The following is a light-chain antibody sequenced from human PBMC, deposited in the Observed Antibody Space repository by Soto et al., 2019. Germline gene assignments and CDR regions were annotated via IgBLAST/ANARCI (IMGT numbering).Light chain of an antibody. CDR2: RDN. Sequence: QSVLTQTPSVSGTPGQRVNISCSGSSSNIGRNYVYWYHQFPGTAPKLLIYRDNERPSGVPDRFSGSKSGTSASLAISGLRSGDEADYPCATWDDSLGGPVFGGGTKLTVL. J-gene: IGLJ2*01. CDR1: SSNIGRNY. V-gene: IGLV1-47*01. CDR3: ATWDDSLGGPV.